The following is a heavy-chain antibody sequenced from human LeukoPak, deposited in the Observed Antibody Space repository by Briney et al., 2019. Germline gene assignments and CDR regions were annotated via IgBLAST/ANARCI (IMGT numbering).Heavy chain of an antibody. V-gene: IGHV4-59*01. Sequence: SETLSLTCTVSGGSISSYYWSWIRQPPGKGLEWIGYIYYSGSTNYNPSLKSRVTISVDTSKDQFSLKLSSVTAADTAVYYCARYYGDYDHTPYYFDYWGQGTLVTVSS. CDR3: ARYYGDYDHTPYYFDY. J-gene: IGHJ4*02. D-gene: IGHD4-17*01. CDR1: GGSISSYY. CDR2: IYYSGST.